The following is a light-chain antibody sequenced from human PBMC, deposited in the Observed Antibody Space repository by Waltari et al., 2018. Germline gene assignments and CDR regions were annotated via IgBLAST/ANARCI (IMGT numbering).Light chain of an antibody. J-gene: IGLJ3*02. CDR1: NSTIASNS. V-gene: IGLV1-47*01. CDR2: GRN. CDR3: ATWDESLNGVV. Sequence: QSVLPQPPSASGHPGQTVTISCSGGNSTIASNSVHWYQHFPGTAPKLLIYGRNRRPSGVPDRFSGSKSGTSASLAISGLRSEDEADYYCATWDESLNGVVIGGGTKLSVL.